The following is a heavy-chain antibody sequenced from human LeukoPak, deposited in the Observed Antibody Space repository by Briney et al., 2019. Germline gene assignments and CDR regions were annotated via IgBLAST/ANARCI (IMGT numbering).Heavy chain of an antibody. D-gene: IGHD2-15*01. V-gene: IGHV4-61*01. CDR2: IYYSGST. Sequence: SETLSLTCTVSGDSVSSGSYYWSWIRQPPGKGLEWIGYIYYSGSTYYNPSLKSRVTISVDTSKNQFSLKLSSVTAADTAVYYCARGDCSGGSCYLFDYWGQGALVTVSS. CDR3: ARGDCSGGSCYLFDY. J-gene: IGHJ4*02. CDR1: GDSVSSGSYY.